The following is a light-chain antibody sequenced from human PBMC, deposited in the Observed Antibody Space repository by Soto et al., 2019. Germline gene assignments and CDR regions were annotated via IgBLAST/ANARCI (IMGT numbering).Light chain of an antibody. CDR2: DAS. J-gene: IGKJ2*01. CDR1: QSIVNW. CDR3: QQYNLEPYA. V-gene: IGKV1-5*01. Sequence: DIQMTQSPSTLSASVGDRVIVTCRASQSIVNWLAWYQQKPGKAPKLLISDASKLESGVPSRFSGVGSGTEFTLTISSLQPDNSATYFSQQYNLEPYAFGQGNKLEIK.